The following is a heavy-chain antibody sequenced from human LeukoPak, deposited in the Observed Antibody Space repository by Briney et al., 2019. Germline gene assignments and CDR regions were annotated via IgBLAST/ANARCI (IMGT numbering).Heavy chain of an antibody. J-gene: IGHJ4*02. V-gene: IGHV3-64*01. D-gene: IGHD1-26*01. CDR1: GFTFSSYT. CDR2: ISNNGGTT. CDR3: ARDLGGIYFDY. Sequence: GSLRLSCAASGFTFSSYTMHWVRQAPGKGLEYVSAISNNGGTTYYANSVKGRFTISRDNSKNTLYLQMGSLRVEDTAVYYCARDLGGIYFDYWGQGTLVTVSS.